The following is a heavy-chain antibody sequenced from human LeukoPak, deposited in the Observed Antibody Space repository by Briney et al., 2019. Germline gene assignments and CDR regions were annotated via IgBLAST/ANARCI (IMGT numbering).Heavy chain of an antibody. D-gene: IGHD3/OR15-3a*01. Sequence: GGSLRLSCAASGFTFSTYWMGWVRQAPGKGLEWVANVNQDGNEKYYVDSVKGRFTISRDNANNSLYLQMNSLRAEDASVYYCTIPSRGLEIANWGQGALVTVSS. CDR1: GFTFSTYW. CDR3: TIPSRGLEIAN. CDR2: VNQDGNEK. J-gene: IGHJ4*02. V-gene: IGHV3-7*01.